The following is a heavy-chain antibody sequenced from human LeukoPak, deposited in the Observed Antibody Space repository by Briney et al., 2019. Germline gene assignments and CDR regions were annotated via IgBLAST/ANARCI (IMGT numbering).Heavy chain of an antibody. CDR1: GFPFSNYW. CDR2: INQDGSHI. Sequence: GGSLLLSCVASGFPFSNYWMSGVGRAPGKGLEWLANINQDGSHIYYGDSGKGRFTMSRDKAKNSRYWQMDGLRAEDTAVYYCARDLVTTIVVPYDFWGQGTLVTVSS. V-gene: IGHV3-7*01. D-gene: IGHD3-22*01. J-gene: IGHJ4*02. CDR3: ARDLVTTIVVPYDF.